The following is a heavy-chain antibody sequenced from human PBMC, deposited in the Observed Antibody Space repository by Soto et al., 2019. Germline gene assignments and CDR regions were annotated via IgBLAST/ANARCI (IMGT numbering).Heavy chain of an antibody. CDR2: IFPGESDT. CDR1: RYSFTSYW. Sequence: PGESLKISCKASRYSFTSYWIGWVRQMPGKGLEWMGMIFPGESDTKNSPSLQGQITMSVDKSDSSAYLQWRSLKASDTAMYYCAAGYTTGPDAFDIWGQGTMVTVSS. J-gene: IGHJ3*02. D-gene: IGHD6-13*01. V-gene: IGHV5-51*01. CDR3: AAGYTTGPDAFDI.